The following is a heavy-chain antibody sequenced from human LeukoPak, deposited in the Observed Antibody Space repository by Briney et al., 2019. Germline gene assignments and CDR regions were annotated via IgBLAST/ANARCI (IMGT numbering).Heavy chain of an antibody. Sequence: ASVKVSCKASGYTFTSYYMHWVRQAPGQGLEWMGIINPSGGSTSYAQKFQGRVTMTRDTSTSTVYMELSSLRSEDTAVYYCARDLYYDSSGHDAFDIWGQGTMVTVSS. CDR3: ARDLYYDSSGHDAFDI. J-gene: IGHJ3*02. CDR2: INPSGGST. D-gene: IGHD3-22*01. V-gene: IGHV1-46*01. CDR1: GYTFTSYY.